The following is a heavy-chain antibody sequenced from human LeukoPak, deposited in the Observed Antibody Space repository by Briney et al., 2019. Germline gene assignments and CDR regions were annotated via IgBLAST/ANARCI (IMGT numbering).Heavy chain of an antibody. J-gene: IGHJ6*03. Sequence: SETLSLTCTVSGGSISSYYWSWIRQPPGRVLEWIGYTYTSGSTNYNPSLKSRVTIPVDTSKNQFSLKLSSVTAADTAVYYCARGARLGYYYYYMDVWGKGTTVTVSS. CDR2: TYTSGST. D-gene: IGHD4/OR15-4a*01. CDR3: ARGARLGYYYYYMDV. CDR1: GGSISSYY. V-gene: IGHV4-4*09.